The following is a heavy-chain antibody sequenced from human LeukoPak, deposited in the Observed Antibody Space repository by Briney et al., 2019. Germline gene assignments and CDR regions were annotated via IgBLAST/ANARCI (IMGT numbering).Heavy chain of an antibody. D-gene: IGHD3-10*01. Sequence: GGSLRLSCAASGFTVSSNYMSWVRQAPGKGLEWVSVIYKGGSTYYADSVQGRFTISRDNSKNTLYLQMNSLRAEDTALYYGARYSGPDYYYCGMDFWGQGTTVTVSS. CDR1: GFTVSSNY. J-gene: IGHJ6*02. V-gene: IGHV3-53*01. CDR3: ARYSGPDYYYCGMDF. CDR2: IYKGGST.